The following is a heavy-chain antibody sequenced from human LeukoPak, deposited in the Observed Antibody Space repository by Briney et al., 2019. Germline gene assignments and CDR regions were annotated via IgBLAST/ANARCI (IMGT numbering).Heavy chain of an antibody. CDR2: IWYDGSEK. Sequence: GGSLRLSCAASGFTFSSYGMHWVRQAPGKGLEWVAVIWYDGSEKCYADSVKGRFTISRDNSKNTLFLQMSSLTAEDTAVYYCARWSCDHWGQGTLVTVSS. J-gene: IGHJ5*02. CDR3: ARWSCDH. CDR1: GFTFSSYG. V-gene: IGHV3-33*01.